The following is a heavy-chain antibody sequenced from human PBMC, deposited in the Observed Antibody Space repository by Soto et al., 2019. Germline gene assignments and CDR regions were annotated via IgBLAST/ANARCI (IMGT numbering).Heavy chain of an antibody. J-gene: IGHJ6*02. D-gene: IGHD3-3*01. Sequence: SVKVSCKASGGTFSSYAISWVRQAPGQGLEWMGGIIPIFGTANYAQKFQGRVTITADEATSTAYMELSSLRSEDTAVYYCATGYDFWSGYYTQTYYYYGMDVWGQGTTVTVSS. CDR3: ATGYDFWSGYYTQTYYYYGMDV. CDR1: GGTFSSYA. V-gene: IGHV1-69*13. CDR2: IIPIFGTA.